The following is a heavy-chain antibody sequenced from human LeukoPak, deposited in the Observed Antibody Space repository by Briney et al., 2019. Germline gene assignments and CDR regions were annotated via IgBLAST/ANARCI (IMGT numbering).Heavy chain of an antibody. CDR3: ARVIPVGAANVGSYYYGMDV. V-gene: IGHV6-1*01. CDR1: GDSVSSNSAA. Sequence: SQTLSLACAISGDSVSSNSAAWNWIRQSPSRGLEWLGRTYYRSKWYNDYAVSVKSRITINPDTSKNQFSLQLNSVTPEDTAVYYCARVIPVGAANVGSYYYGMDVWGQGTTVTVSS. CDR2: TYYRSKWYN. J-gene: IGHJ6*02. D-gene: IGHD2-15*01.